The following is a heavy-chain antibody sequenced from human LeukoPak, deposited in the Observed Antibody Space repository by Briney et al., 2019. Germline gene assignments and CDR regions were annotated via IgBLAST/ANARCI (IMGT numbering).Heavy chain of an antibody. CDR1: GVSISTFF. Sequence: PSETLSLTCTVSGVSISTFFWTWLRQSAGKGLEWIGRIYMGTTYYNPSVESRATISVDTSNNRFSLKLTSLTAADTAVYYCARGTEMTSSSGYYSFDYWGRGSLVTVSS. D-gene: IGHD3-22*01. CDR3: ARGTEMTSSSGYYSFDY. CDR2: IYMGTT. J-gene: IGHJ4*02. V-gene: IGHV4-4*07.